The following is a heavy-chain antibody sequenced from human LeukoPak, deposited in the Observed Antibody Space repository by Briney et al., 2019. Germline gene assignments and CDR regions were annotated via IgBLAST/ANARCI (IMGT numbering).Heavy chain of an antibody. V-gene: IGHV1-18*01. Sequence: ASVTVSCKASGYTFSSYGISWVRQAPGQGLEWMGWISDYNGNTNYAQKVQGRVTMTTDPFTSTTYMELRSLRSDDTAVYYCARDGPDRAAWFDPWGQGTLVTVSS. D-gene: IGHD3-22*01. CDR1: GYTFSSYG. CDR2: ISDYNGNT. J-gene: IGHJ5*02. CDR3: ARDGPDRAAWFDP.